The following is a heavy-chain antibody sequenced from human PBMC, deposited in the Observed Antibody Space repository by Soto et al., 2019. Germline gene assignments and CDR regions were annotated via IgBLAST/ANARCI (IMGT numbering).Heavy chain of an antibody. CDR1: GGTFSSYA. V-gene: IGHV1-69*12. CDR2: IIPIFGTA. J-gene: IGHJ6*02. Sequence: QVQLVQSGAEVKKPGSSVKVSCKASGGTFSSYAISWVRQAPGQGLEWMGGIIPIFGTANYAQKFQGRVTITADESTSTAYMELSSLRSEDTAVYYCAREGHLDYDSSGYGMDVWGQGTTVTVSS. D-gene: IGHD3-3*01. CDR3: AREGHLDYDSSGYGMDV.